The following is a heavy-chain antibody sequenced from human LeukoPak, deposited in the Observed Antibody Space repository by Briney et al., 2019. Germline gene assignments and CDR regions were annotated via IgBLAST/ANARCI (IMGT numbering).Heavy chain of an antibody. Sequence: PSETLSLTCTVSGGSIRSSSSYYWGWIRQPPGKGLEWIGSIYYSGNTYYNASLKSQVSISIDTSKGQFSLRLTSVTAADTAVYYCARQTGSGLFILPGGQGTLVTVSS. CDR2: IYYSGNT. CDR3: ARQTGSGLFILP. V-gene: IGHV4-39*01. J-gene: IGHJ4*02. D-gene: IGHD3/OR15-3a*01. CDR1: GGSIRSSSSYY.